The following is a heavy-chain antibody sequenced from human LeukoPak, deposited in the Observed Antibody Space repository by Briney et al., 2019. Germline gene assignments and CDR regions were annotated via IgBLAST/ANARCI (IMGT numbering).Heavy chain of an antibody. Sequence: GRSLRLSCAASGFTFSSYGMHWVRQAPGKGLEWVAVISYDGSNKNYADSVKGRFTISRDNSKNTLYLQMNSLRAEDTAVYYCAKDSGSGSYSTFDYGGQGTLVTVSS. D-gene: IGHD3-10*01. CDR1: GFTFSSYG. CDR2: ISYDGSNK. CDR3: AKDSGSGSYSTFDY. J-gene: IGHJ4*02. V-gene: IGHV3-30*18.